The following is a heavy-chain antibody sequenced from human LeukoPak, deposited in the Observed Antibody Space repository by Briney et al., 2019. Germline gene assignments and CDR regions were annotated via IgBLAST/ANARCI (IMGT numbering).Heavy chain of an antibody. CDR3: ARAFPDWSDAFDI. J-gene: IGHJ3*02. Sequence: GGSLRLSCAASGFTFSSYSMNWGRQAPGKGLEWVSYISSSSMTIYYADSVKGRFTISKDNAKNMWFVQMKRLRADDTAIYFCARAFPDWSDAFDIWGQGTLVTVSS. V-gene: IGHV3-48*01. D-gene: IGHD3/OR15-3a*01. CDR2: ISSSSMTI. CDR1: GFTFSSYS.